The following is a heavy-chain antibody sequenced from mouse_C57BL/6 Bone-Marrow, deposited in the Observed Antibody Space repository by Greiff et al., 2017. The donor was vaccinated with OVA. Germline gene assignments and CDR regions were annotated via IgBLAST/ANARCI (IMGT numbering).Heavy chain of an antibody. CDR1: EYEFPSYD. V-gene: IGHV5-2*01. D-gene: IGHD1-1*01. J-gene: IGHJ1*03. CDR3: ARYYYSSSYRDFDV. CDR2: INSDGGST. Sequence: DVQLVESGGGLVQPGESLKLSCESNEYEFPSYDMSWVRKTPEKRLELVAAINSDGGSTCYPDTIERRFIISRDNTKKTLYLQMSSLRSEDTALYYCARYYYSSSYRDFDVWGTGTTVTVSS.